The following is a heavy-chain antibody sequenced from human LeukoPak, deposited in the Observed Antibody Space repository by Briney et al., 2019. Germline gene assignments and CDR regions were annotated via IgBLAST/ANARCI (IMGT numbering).Heavy chain of an antibody. V-gene: IGHV3-23*01. Sequence: GGTLRLSCAASGFTFSSYGMSWVRQAPGKGREWVSAISGSGGSTYYADSVKGRFTISRDNSKNTLYLQMNSLRAEDTAVYYRANIGYCSGGSCSGYNWFDPWGQGTLVTVSS. CDR2: ISGSGGST. CDR3: ANIGYCSGGSCSGYNWFDP. J-gene: IGHJ5*02. CDR1: GFTFSSYG. D-gene: IGHD2-15*01.